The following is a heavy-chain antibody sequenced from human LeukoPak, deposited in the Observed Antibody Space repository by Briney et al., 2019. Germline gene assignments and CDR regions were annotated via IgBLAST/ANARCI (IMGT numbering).Heavy chain of an antibody. CDR3: ARSPQYSSSKRLPFDI. Sequence: SETLSLTCTVSGGSISSSNYYWGWIRQPPGKGLEWIGTIYYSGSTYYTPSLKSRVTISVDTSKNQFSLKLSSVTAADTAVYYCARSPQYSSSKRLPFDIWGQGTMVTVSS. J-gene: IGHJ3*02. CDR2: IYYSGST. V-gene: IGHV4-39*01. D-gene: IGHD6-13*01. CDR1: GGSISSSNYY.